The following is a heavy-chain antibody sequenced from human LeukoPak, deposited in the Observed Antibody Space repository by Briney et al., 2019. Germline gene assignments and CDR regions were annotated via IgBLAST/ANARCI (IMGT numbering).Heavy chain of an antibody. J-gene: IGHJ4*02. Sequence: GGSLRLSCAASGFTFSSYAMSWVRQAPGKGLEWVSVISGSGGDTNYADSVKGRFTISRDNSKNTLYLQMNTLRAGDTAVYYCAKPREGSGSYYKSFFDSWGQGTLVTVSS. CDR1: GFTFSSYA. V-gene: IGHV3-23*01. CDR3: AKPREGSGSYYKSFFDS. D-gene: IGHD3-10*01. CDR2: ISGSGGDT.